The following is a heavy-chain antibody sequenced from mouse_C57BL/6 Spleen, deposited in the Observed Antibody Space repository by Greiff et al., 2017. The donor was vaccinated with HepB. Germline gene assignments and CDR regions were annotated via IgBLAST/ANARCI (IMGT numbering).Heavy chain of an antibody. CDR2: IYPGSGNT. Sequence: VKVVESGAELVRPGASVKLSCKASGYTFTDYYINWVKQRPGQGLEWIARIYPGSGNTYYNEKFKGKATLTAEKSSSTAYMQLSSLTSEDSAVYFCASRYYDYDNDAMDYWGQGTSVTVSS. CDR1: GYTFTDYY. J-gene: IGHJ4*01. V-gene: IGHV1-76*01. CDR3: ASRYYDYDNDAMDY. D-gene: IGHD2-4*01.